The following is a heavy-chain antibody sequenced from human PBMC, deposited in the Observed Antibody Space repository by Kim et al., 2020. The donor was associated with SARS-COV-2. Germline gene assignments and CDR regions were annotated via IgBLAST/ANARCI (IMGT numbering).Heavy chain of an antibody. CDR1: GYSFTSYW. J-gene: IGHJ5*02. Sequence: GESLKISCKGSGYSFTSYWISWVRQMPGKGLEWMGRIDPSDSFTNYSPSFQGHVTISADKSISTAYLQWSSLKASDTAMYYCARHILFGRRRAEFDPWGQGTLVTVSS. D-gene: IGHD3-10*02. CDR2: IDPSDSFT. CDR3: ARHILFGRRRAEFDP. V-gene: IGHV5-10-1*01.